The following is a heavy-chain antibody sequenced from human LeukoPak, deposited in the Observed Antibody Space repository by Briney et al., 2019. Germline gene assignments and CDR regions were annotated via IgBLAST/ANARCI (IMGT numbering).Heavy chain of an antibody. CDR1: GHTFTTYD. Sequence: ASVKVCCKASGHTFTTYDINWVRQATGQGLEWMGWMNPNTGNTGYAQKFQGRVSLTRNTSISTAYMELSSLRSEDTAVYYCARGPRNWGMDYWGQGTLVTASS. V-gene: IGHV1-8*01. CDR3: ARGPRNWGMDY. CDR2: MNPNTGNT. D-gene: IGHD7-27*01. J-gene: IGHJ4*02.